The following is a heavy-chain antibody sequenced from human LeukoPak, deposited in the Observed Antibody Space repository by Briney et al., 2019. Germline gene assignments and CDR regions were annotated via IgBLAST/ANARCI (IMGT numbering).Heavy chain of an antibody. CDR1: GGSISSGSYY. V-gene: IGHV4-31*03. Sequence: SETLSLTCTVSGGSISSGSYYWSWIRQHPGKGLEWIGYIYYSGSTYYNPSLKSRVTISVDTSKNQFSLKLSSVTAADTAVYYCAGLDYSDSSHYSYYFDYWGQGTLVTVSS. D-gene: IGHD3-22*01. CDR3: AGLDYSDSSHYSYYFDY. CDR2: IYYSGST. J-gene: IGHJ4*02.